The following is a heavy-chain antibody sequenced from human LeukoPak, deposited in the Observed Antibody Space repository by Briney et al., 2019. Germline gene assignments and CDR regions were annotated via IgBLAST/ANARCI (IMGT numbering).Heavy chain of an antibody. CDR2: NYNSETT. J-gene: IGHJ6*02. D-gene: IGHD4-11*01. CDR3: ARVVYSHYWPEGMDV. V-gene: IGHV4-59*01. Sequence: ETLSLTCTVSSDSMSIYYWSGMRQPPGKGLECIGYNYNSETTNYNPSLESRVTVSEDTSKNQFSLMLTSVTAADTAVYYCARVVYSHYWPEGMDVWGQGTTVTVSS. CDR1: SDSMSIYY.